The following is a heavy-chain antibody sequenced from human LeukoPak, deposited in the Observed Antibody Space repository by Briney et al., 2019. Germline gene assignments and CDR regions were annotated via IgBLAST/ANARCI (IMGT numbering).Heavy chain of an antibody. CDR1: GLTFSSYA. V-gene: IGHV3-64*01. J-gene: IGHJ5*02. D-gene: IGHD2-2*01. CDR3: AREGAQYQLLSNWFDP. CDR2: ISSNGGST. Sequence: PGGSLRLPCAASGLTFSSYAMHWVRQAPGKGLEYVSAISSNGGSTYYASSVKGRFTISRDNSKNTLYLQMGSLRAEDMAVYYCAREGAQYQLLSNWFDPWGQGTLVTVSS.